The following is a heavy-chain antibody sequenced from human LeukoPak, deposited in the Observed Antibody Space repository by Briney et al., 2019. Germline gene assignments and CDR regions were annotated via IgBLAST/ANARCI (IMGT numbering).Heavy chain of an antibody. CDR1: GGSISTYY. J-gene: IGHJ4*02. CDR3: AKVAKYYYGPETYFFFEH. CDR2: MYATGTT. V-gene: IGHV4-4*07. Sequence: PSETLSLTCTVSGGSISTYYWSWIRQPAGKGLEWIGHMYATGTTNYNPSLKSRVTMSIDTSKNQFSLNLRSVTAADTAVYYCAKVAKYYYGPETYFFFEHWGQGTLVTVSS. D-gene: IGHD3-10*01.